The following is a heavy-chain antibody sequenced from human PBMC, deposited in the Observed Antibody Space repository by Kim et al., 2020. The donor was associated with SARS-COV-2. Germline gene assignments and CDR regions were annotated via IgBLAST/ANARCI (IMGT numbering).Heavy chain of an antibody. D-gene: IGHD5-12*01. CDR3: ARSSNVEMATGGFDY. J-gene: IGHJ4*02. Sequence: QKVQGRVKITADKSTSPAYMELSSLRSEDTAVYYCARSSNVEMATGGFDYWGQGTLVTVSS. V-gene: IGHV1-69*02.